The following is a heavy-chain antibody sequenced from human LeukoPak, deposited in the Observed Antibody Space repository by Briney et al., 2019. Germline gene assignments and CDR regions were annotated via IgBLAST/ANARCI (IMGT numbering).Heavy chain of an antibody. CDR1: GGSISCGGYS. D-gene: IGHD3-10*01. J-gene: IGHJ4*02. V-gene: IGHV4-30-2*02. Sequence: PSETLALTCAVSGGSISCGGYSWSWIRQPPGKGLEWIGYIYHSGSTYYNPSLKSRVTISVDTSKNQFSLKLSSVTAADTAVYYCARRERGIYYFDYWGQGTLVTVSS. CDR2: IYHSGST. CDR3: ARRERGIYYFDY.